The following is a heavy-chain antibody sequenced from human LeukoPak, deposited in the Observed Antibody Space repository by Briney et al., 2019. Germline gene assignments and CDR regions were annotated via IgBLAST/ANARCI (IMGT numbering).Heavy chain of an antibody. Sequence: SQTLSLTCAISGDRVSSNSAAWNWIRQSPSRGLEWLGRTYYRSKWYNDYAVSVKSRITINPDTSKNQFSLQLNSVTPEDTAVYYCARDKRGDFWSGYPSYYMDVWGKGTTVTVSS. V-gene: IGHV6-1*01. CDR2: TYYRSKWYN. CDR1: GDRVSSNSAA. D-gene: IGHD3-3*01. CDR3: ARDKRGDFWSGYPSYYMDV. J-gene: IGHJ6*03.